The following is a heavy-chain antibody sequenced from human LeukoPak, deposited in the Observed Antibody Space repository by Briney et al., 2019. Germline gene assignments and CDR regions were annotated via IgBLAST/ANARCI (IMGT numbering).Heavy chain of an antibody. CDR3: ARDLRWEQRGAFDI. J-gene: IGHJ3*02. Sequence: SVKVSCKASGGTFSSYAISWVRQAPGQGLEWMGGIIPIFGTANYAQKFQGRVTITADESTSTAYMELSSLRSEDTAVYYCARDLRWEQRGAFDIWGQGTMVTVSS. D-gene: IGHD1-26*01. CDR1: GGTFSSYA. V-gene: IGHV1-69*01. CDR2: IIPIFGTA.